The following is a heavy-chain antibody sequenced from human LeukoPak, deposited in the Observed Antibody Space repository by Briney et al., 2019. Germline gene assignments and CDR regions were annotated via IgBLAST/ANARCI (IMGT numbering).Heavy chain of an antibody. D-gene: IGHD2-21*01. CDR2: LSGSGTAT. J-gene: IGHJ6*03. CDR3: AKHLGSHSFLFYYMDV. CDR1: QFTFSRFA. Sequence: GGSLRLSCEASQFTFSRFAMSWIRQAPGTGLEWVSTLSGSGTATYYADSVKGRFTISRDNSKDTLYLQMDNLRADDTAVYHCAKHLGSHSFLFYYMDVWGTGTSVIVSS. V-gene: IGHV3-23*01.